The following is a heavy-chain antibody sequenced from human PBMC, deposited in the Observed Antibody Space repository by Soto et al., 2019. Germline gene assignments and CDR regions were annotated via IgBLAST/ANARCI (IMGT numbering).Heavy chain of an antibody. D-gene: IGHD4-4*01. Sequence: QVQLVQSGAEVKKPGSSVKVSCKASGGTFSSYAISWVRQAPGQGLEWMGGIIPIFGTANYAQKFQGRVTNTADESTSTAYMELRSLRSEDPAGYYCAPDGWHSHDYSHDGANWGQGTLVTVSS. CDR3: APDGWHSHDYSHDGAN. V-gene: IGHV1-69*01. CDR2: IIPIFGTA. J-gene: IGHJ4*02. CDR1: GGTFSSYA.